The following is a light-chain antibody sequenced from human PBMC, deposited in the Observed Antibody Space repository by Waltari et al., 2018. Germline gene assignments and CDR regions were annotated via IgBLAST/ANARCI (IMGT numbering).Light chain of an antibody. V-gene: IGLV1-40*01. Sequence: QSVLTQPPSVSGAPGQRVTISCTGSGSNIGAGYAVHWYQQLPRAAPKPPIYGSTSRPLGVPARFFGSTSGTSASLAITGLQAEDEADYYCQSYDTSLSVVFGGGTKLTVL. CDR3: QSYDTSLSVV. CDR1: GSNIGAGYA. J-gene: IGLJ3*02. CDR2: GST.